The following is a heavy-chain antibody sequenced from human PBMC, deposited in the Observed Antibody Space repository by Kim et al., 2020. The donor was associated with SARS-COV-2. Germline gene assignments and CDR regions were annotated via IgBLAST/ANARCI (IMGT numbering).Heavy chain of an antibody. Sequence: GGSLRLSCAASGFTFSSYGMHWVRQAPGKGLEWVAVIWYDGSNKYYADSVKGRFTISRDNSKNTLYLQMNSLRAEDTAVYYCARDLGSGSHRDYYYGMDVWGQGTTVTVSS. D-gene: IGHD3-10*01. CDR1: GFTFSSYG. CDR3: ARDLGSGSHRDYYYGMDV. J-gene: IGHJ6*02. V-gene: IGHV3-33*01. CDR2: IWYDGSNK.